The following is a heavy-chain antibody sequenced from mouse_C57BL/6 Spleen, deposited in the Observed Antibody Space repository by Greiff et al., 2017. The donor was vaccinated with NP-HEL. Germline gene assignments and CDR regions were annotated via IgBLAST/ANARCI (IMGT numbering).Heavy chain of an antibody. D-gene: IGHD1-1*02. CDR2: IYPRSGNT. CDR1: GYTFTSYG. J-gene: IGHJ2*01. Sequence: VQLQESGAELARPGASVKLSCKASGYTFTSYGISWVKQRTGQGLEWIGEIYPRSGNTYYNEKFKGKATLTADKSSSTAYMELRSLTSEDSAVYFCAREDMGGYFDYWGQGTTLTVSS. V-gene: IGHV1-81*01. CDR3: AREDMGGYFDY.